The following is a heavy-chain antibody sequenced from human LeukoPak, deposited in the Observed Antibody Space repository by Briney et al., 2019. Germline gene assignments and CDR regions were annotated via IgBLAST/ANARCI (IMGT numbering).Heavy chain of an antibody. Sequence: GGSLRLSCAASGFTFSSYGMHWVRQAQGKGLEWVAFIRYDGSNKYYADSVKGRFTISRDNSKNTLYLQMNSLRAEDTAVYYCAKLIAAADHNWFDPWGQGTLVTVSS. D-gene: IGHD6-13*01. CDR1: GFTFSSYG. J-gene: IGHJ5*02. CDR2: IRYDGSNK. CDR3: AKLIAAADHNWFDP. V-gene: IGHV3-30*02.